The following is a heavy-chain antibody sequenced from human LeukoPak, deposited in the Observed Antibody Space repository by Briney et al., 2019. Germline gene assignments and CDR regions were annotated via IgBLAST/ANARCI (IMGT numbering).Heavy chain of an antibody. J-gene: IGHJ4*02. Sequence: GGSLRLSCAASGFTFSSYWMSWVRQAPGKGLEGVANIKQDGSEKYYVDSVKGQFTISRDNDKNSLFLQMTSLRAEDTAVYYCARVGGRYSPLGYWGQGTLVTVSS. D-gene: IGHD3-16*02. CDR1: GFTFSSYW. CDR3: ARVGGRYSPLGY. V-gene: IGHV3-7*01. CDR2: IKQDGSEK.